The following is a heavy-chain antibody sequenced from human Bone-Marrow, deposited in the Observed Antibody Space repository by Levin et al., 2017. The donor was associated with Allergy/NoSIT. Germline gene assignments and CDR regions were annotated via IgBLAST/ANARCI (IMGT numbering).Heavy chain of an antibody. CDR3: AREAGGSGWYTVDY. V-gene: IGHV3-23*01. J-gene: IGHJ4*02. CDR2: IRPGGEKT. CDR1: GFTFGTYA. Sequence: ASVKVSCAASGFTFGTYAITWVRQAPGKGLQWVSAIRPGGEKTYYANSVEGRFTVSRDNSKNTVYLQMSSLRVEDTATYYCAREAGGSGWYTVDYWGRGTLVTVSS. D-gene: IGHD6-13*01.